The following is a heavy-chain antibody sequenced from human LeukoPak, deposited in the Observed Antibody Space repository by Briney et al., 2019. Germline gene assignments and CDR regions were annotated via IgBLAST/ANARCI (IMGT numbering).Heavy chain of an antibody. CDR1: GFTFGYYA. Sequence: GGSLRLSCTTSGFTFGYYAMSWFRQAPGKGLEWVGFIRDKPYGGTTEYAASVKGRFTISRDDSKSIAYLQMNSLKTEDTAVYYCTGVLGYGGYLYFDYWGQGTLVTVSS. V-gene: IGHV3-49*03. CDR2: IRDKPYGGTT. CDR3: TGVLGYGGYLYFDY. J-gene: IGHJ4*02. D-gene: IGHD5-12*01.